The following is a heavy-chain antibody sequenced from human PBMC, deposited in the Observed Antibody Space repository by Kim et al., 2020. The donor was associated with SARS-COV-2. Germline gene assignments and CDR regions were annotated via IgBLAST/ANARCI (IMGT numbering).Heavy chain of an antibody. CDR2: IYYSGST. J-gene: IGHJ2*01. V-gene: IGHV4-31*03. Sequence: SETLSLTCTVSGGSISSGGYYWSWIRQHPGKGLEWIGYIYYSGSTYYNPSLKSRLTISVDTSKNQFSLKLSSVTAADTAVYYCARVAITLIRGVHPYWYFDLWGRGTLVTVSS. CDR1: GGSISSGGYY. CDR3: ARVAITLIRGVHPYWYFDL. D-gene: IGHD3-10*01.